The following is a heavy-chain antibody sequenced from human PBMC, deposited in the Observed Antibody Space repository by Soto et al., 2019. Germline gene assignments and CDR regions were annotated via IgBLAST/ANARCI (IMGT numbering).Heavy chain of an antibody. J-gene: IGHJ4*02. Sequence: ASVKVSCKASGYTFTSYAMHWVRQAPGQRLEWMGWINAGNGNTKYSQKFQGRVTITRDTSASTAYMELSSLRSEDTAVYYCARETIEYDYIWGSPTASVFDYWGQGTLVTVSS. CDR3: ARETIEYDYIWGSPTASVFDY. V-gene: IGHV1-3*01. CDR1: GYTFTSYA. D-gene: IGHD3-16*01. CDR2: INAGNGNT.